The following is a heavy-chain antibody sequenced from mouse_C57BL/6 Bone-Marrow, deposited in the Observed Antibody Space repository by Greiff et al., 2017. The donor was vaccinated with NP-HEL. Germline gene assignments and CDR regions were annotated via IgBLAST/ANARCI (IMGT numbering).Heavy chain of an antibody. J-gene: IGHJ4*01. CDR2: LSNSGST. CDR3: ARGETGTEAMDY. Sequence: EVKLVESGPGMVKPSQSLSLTCTVTGYSITSGYDWHWIRHFPGNKLEWMGYLSNSGSTNYNASFKSRISITHDTSKNHFFLRLNSVTTEDTATYYCARGETGTEAMDYWGQGTSVTVSS. D-gene: IGHD4-1*01. V-gene: IGHV3-1*01. CDR1: GYSITSGYD.